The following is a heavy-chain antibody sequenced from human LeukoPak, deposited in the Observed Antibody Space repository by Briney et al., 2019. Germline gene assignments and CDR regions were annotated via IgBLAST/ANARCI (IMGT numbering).Heavy chain of an antibody. CDR3: AKALYSSNWYDDY. D-gene: IGHD6-13*01. J-gene: IGHJ4*02. CDR2: ISGSGDTT. CDR1: GFTFSSDA. V-gene: IGHV3-23*01. Sequence: GGSLRLSCAASGFTFSSDAMSWVRQAPGKGLEWVSAISGSGDTTYYADSVKGRFTISRDNSKNTLYLQMNSLRAEDTALYYCAKALYSSNWYDDYWGQGTLVTVSS.